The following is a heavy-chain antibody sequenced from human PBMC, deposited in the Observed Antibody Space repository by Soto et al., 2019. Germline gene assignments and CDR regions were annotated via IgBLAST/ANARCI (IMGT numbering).Heavy chain of an antibody. CDR1: GFTFSSYA. D-gene: IGHD3-22*01. CDR3: ASPGPYYYDSSGYPLAW. V-gene: IGHV3-23*01. Sequence: PGGSLRLSCAASGFTFSSYAMSWVRQAPGKGLEWVSGISGSGGNTYYADSVKGRFTISRDNSKNTLYLQMNSLRAEDTAVYYCASPGPYYYDSSGYPLAWWGQGTLVTVSS. J-gene: IGHJ4*02. CDR2: ISGSGGNT.